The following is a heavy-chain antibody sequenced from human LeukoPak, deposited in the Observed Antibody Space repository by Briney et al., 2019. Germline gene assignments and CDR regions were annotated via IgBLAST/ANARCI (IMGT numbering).Heavy chain of an antibody. J-gene: IGHJ4*02. V-gene: IGHV3-11*01. CDR3: ARDSRWGIAAAGI. Sequence: GGSLRLSCAASGFTFSDYYMSWIRQAPGKGLGWVSYISSSGSTIYYADSVKGRFTISRDNAKNSLYLQMNSLRAEDTAVYYCARDSRWGIAAAGIWGQGTLVTVSS. CDR2: ISSSGSTI. CDR1: GFTFSDYY. D-gene: IGHD6-13*01.